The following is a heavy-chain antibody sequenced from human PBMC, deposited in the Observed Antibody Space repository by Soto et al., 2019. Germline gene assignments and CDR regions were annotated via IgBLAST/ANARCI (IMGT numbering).Heavy chain of an antibody. CDR1: GFTFSSYG. Sequence: QVQLVESGGGVVQPGRSLRLSCAASGFTFSSYGMHWVRQAPGKGLEWVAVISYDGSNKYYADSVKGRFTISRDNSKTMLYLQMNSLRVEDTAVYYCAKDNYYDFWSGYRGDAFDIWGPGTMVTVSS. V-gene: IGHV3-30*18. D-gene: IGHD3-3*01. J-gene: IGHJ3*02. CDR2: ISYDGSNK. CDR3: AKDNYYDFWSGYRGDAFDI.